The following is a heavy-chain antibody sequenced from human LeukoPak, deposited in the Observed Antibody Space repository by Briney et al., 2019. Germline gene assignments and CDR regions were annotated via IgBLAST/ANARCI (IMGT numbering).Heavy chain of an antibody. Sequence: ASVKVPCKASGYTFTGYFLHWVRQAPGQGLQWMGWINPNSGGTSYAQKFQGRVTMTRDTSISTAYMELSRLRSDDTAVYYCARDFSYGTYDYWGQGTLVTVSS. D-gene: IGHD5-18*01. CDR1: GYTFTGYF. J-gene: IGHJ4*02. CDR3: ARDFSYGTYDY. CDR2: INPNSGGT. V-gene: IGHV1-2*02.